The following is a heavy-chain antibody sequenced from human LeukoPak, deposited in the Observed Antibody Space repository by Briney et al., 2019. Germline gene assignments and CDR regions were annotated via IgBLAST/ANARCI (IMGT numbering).Heavy chain of an antibody. J-gene: IGHJ3*02. V-gene: IGHV3-7*03. Sequence: GGSLRLSCAGSGFTFSSYWMHWVRQAPGKGLEWVANIKQDGSEKYYVDSVKGRFTISRDNANDSVYLQMNSLRAEDTAVYYCARRYFDWFLGAGGSLGIWGQGTMVTVSS. D-gene: IGHD3-9*01. CDR2: IKQDGSEK. CDR1: GFTFSSYW. CDR3: ARRYFDWFLGAGGSLGI.